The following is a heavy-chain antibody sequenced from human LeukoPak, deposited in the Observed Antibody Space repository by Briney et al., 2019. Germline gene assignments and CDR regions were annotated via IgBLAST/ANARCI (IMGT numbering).Heavy chain of an antibody. J-gene: IGHJ6*03. D-gene: IGHD5-12*01. CDR3: AKSSGHDSYRDYYMDV. CDR2: IGGSGDNT. Sequence: GGSLTLSCAASGFSFGNYAMAWARQAPGKGLEWVSSIGGSGDNTYYADSVKGRFIISRDNFKNTLFLQVNSLRAEDTAVYYCAKSSGHDSYRDYYMDVWGKRSTATLSS. CDR1: GFSFGNYA. V-gene: IGHV3-23*01.